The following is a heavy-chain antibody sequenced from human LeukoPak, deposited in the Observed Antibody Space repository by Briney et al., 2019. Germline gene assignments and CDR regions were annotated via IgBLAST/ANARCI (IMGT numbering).Heavy chain of an antibody. CDR1: GFTFSSYG. CDR3: ARGEGDYGGSYYFDY. D-gene: IGHD4-23*01. CDR2: IWYDGSNK. Sequence: GRSLRLSCAASGFTFSSYGMHWVRQAPGKGLEWVAVIWYDGSNKYYADSVKGRFTISRDNSKNTLYLQMNSLRAEDTAVYYCARGEGDYGGSYYFDYWGQGTLVTVSS. J-gene: IGHJ4*02. V-gene: IGHV3-33*01.